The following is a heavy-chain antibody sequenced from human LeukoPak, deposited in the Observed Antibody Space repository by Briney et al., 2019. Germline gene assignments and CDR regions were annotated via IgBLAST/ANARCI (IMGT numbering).Heavy chain of an antibody. D-gene: IGHD5-18*01. J-gene: IGHJ5*02. CDR1: GGSISSYY. Sequence: PSETLSLTCTVSGGSISSYYWSWIRQPPGKGLEWIGYIYYSGSTNYNPSLKSRVTISVDTSKNQFSLELSSVTAADTAVYYCARGGSGYSYAGNWFDPWGQGTLVTVSS. CDR3: ARGGSGYSYAGNWFDP. V-gene: IGHV4-59*01. CDR2: IYYSGST.